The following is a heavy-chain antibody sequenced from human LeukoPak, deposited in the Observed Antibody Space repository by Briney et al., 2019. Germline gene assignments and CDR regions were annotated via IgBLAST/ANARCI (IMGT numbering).Heavy chain of an antibody. CDR1: GGSISSCGYY. D-gene: IGHD6-13*01. Sequence: SETLSLTCTVSGGSISSCGYYWSWIRQHPGKGLEWIGYIYYSGSTYYNPSLKSRVTISVDTSKNQFSLKLSSVTAADTAVYYCAREQSGGAAALGYWGQGTLVTVSS. V-gene: IGHV4-31*03. CDR2: IYYSGST. CDR3: AREQSGGAAALGY. J-gene: IGHJ4*02.